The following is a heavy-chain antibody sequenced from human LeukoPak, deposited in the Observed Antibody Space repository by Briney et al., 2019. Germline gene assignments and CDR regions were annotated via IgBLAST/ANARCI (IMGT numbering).Heavy chain of an antibody. V-gene: IGHV3-33*01. J-gene: IGHJ3*02. CDR1: GFTFSSYG. CDR3: ARDGYCSGGSCYGYAFDI. Sequence: PGGSLRLSYAASGFTFSSYGMHWVRQAPGKGLEWVAVIWYDGSNKYYADSVKGRFTISRDNSKNTLYLQMNSLRAEDTAVYYCARDGYCSGGSCYGYAFDIWGQGTMVTVSS. D-gene: IGHD2-15*01. CDR2: IWYDGSNK.